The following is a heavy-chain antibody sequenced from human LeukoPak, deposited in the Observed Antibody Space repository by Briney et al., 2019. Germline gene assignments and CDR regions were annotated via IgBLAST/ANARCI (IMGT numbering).Heavy chain of an antibody. V-gene: IGHV4-39*01. J-gene: IGHJ3*02. CDR1: GGSISSSSYY. Sequence: SETLSLTCTVSGGSISSSSYYWGWVRQPPGKGLEWIGSIYYSGSTYYNPSLKRRVTMSVNTSKNQFSLKLSSVTAADTAVYYCARHAKPDGVTSRIAAAGLRGAFDIWGQGTMVTVSS. CDR3: ARHAKPDGVTSRIAAAGLRGAFDI. D-gene: IGHD6-13*01. CDR2: IYYSGST.